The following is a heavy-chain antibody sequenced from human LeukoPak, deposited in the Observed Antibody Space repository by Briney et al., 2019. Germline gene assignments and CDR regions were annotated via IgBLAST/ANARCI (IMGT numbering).Heavy chain of an antibody. CDR2: ITISGHTK. V-gene: IGHV3-48*03. Sequence: GSLRLSCAASGFDLNTYEMNWVRQAPGKGLEWIADITISGHTKNYADSVKGRFTISRDNAGTSLYLQMNSLRVEDTGVYYCARGDPHADLWGQGTLVTVSS. CDR3: ARGDPHADL. J-gene: IGHJ5*02. CDR1: GFDLNTYE.